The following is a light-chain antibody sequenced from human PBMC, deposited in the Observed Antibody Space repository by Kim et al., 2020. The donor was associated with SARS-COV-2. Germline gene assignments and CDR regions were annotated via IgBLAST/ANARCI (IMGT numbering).Light chain of an antibody. V-gene: IGKV3-15*01. CDR2: GAS. Sequence: PGERATLSCRASQSVSSNLAWYQQKPGQAPRLLIYGASTRATSIPARFSGSGSGTEFTLTISSLQSEDFAVYYCQQYNNWPALYTFGQGTKLEI. CDR1: QSVSSN. CDR3: QQYNNWPALYT. J-gene: IGKJ2*01.